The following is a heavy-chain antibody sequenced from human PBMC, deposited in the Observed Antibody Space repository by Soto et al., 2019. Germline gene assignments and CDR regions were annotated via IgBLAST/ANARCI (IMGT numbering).Heavy chain of an antibody. J-gene: IGHJ3*02. CDR3: ARDRYDDSSGYYRGGAFDI. CDR1: GYTFTSYG. CDR2: ISAYNGNT. Sequence: ASVKVSCKASGYTFTSYGISWVRQAPGQGLEWMGWISAYNGNTNYAQKLQGRVTMTTDTSTSTAYMELRRLRSDDTAVYHCARDRYDDSSGYYRGGAFDIWGQGTMVTVSS. D-gene: IGHD3-22*01. V-gene: IGHV1-18*01.